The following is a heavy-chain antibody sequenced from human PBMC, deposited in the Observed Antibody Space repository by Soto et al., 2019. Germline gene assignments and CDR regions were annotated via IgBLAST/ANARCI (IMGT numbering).Heavy chain of an antibody. Sequence: SVKVSCKASGGTFSSYTISWVRQAPGQGLEWMGRIIANLGITNYAQKLQGRVTMTRNNSISTAYMELSSLRSEDTAVYYCARGQVASGTRHWGQGTLVTVSS. CDR1: GGTFSSYT. CDR2: IIANLGIT. D-gene: IGHD6-6*01. V-gene: IGHV1-69*02. J-gene: IGHJ4*02. CDR3: ARGQVASGTRH.